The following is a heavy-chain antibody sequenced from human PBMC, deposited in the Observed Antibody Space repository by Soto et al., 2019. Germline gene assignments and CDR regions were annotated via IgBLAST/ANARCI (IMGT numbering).Heavy chain of an antibody. V-gene: IGHV4-31*03. D-gene: IGHD3-22*01. CDR3: VRGYYDRSGSPPPDRFDP. CDR1: GGSISSGGYY. J-gene: IGHJ5*02. CDR2: IYYSGST. Sequence: SSETLSLTCTVSGGSISSGGYYRSWIRQHPGKGLEWIGYIYYSGSTYYNPSLKSRVTISVDTSKNQFSLKLRSVTAADRPGFCCVRGYYDRSGSPPPDRFDPWGQGTLVT.